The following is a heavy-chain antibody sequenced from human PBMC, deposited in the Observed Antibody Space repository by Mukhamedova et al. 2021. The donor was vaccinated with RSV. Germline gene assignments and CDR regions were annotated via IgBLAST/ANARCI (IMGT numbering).Heavy chain of an antibody. J-gene: IGHJ5*02. CDR2: ISSGGAYI. Sequence: VRQAPGKGLEWVSYISSGGAYIYYADSVKGRFTISRDNAKNSLYLQMNSLRAEDTALYFFARTTSDDTNWLDPWGQGTLATVSS. CDR3: ARTTSDDTNWLDP. D-gene: IGHD2-2*01. V-gene: IGHV3-21*01.